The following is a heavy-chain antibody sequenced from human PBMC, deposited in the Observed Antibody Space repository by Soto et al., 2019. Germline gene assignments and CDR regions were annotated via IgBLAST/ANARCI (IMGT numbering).Heavy chain of an antibody. CDR3: ASESSSGTSDY. CDR2: VKQDGSEK. J-gene: IGHJ4*02. Sequence: GGSLRLSCVASGFTFSNYGMSWVRQAPGKGLEWVANVKQDGSEKYYVDSVRGRFTISRDNSKNSLYLQMNSLRADDTAVYYCASESSSGTSDYWGQGT. CDR1: GFTFSNYG. D-gene: IGHD1-26*01. V-gene: IGHV3-7*03.